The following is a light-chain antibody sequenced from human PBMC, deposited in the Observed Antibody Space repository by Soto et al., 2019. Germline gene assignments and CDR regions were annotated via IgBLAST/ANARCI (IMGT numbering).Light chain of an antibody. CDR3: QQYGSSPLT. CDR2: DAS. V-gene: IGKV3-20*01. J-gene: IGKJ4*01. Sequence: EIVLTQSPGTLSLSPGERATLSCRASQSLSSSYLAWYQQKPGQAPRLLIYDASSRATGIPDRFSGSGSGTDFTLTISRLEPEDFAVYYCQQYGSSPLTFDGGTKVEIK. CDR1: QSLSSSY.